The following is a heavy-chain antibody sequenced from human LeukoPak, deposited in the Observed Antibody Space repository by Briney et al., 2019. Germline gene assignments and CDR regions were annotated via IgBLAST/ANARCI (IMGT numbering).Heavy chain of an antibody. J-gene: IGHJ4*02. CDR1: GFTFSGYW. V-gene: IGHV3-21*01. Sequence: GGSLRLSCAASGFTFSGYWMSWVRQAPGKGLEWVSSISSSSSYIYYADSVKGRFTISRDNAKNSLYLQMNSLRAEDTTVYYCARDGCSSTSCYFHWGQGTLVTVSS. CDR2: ISSSSSYI. D-gene: IGHD2-2*01. CDR3: ARDGCSSTSCYFH.